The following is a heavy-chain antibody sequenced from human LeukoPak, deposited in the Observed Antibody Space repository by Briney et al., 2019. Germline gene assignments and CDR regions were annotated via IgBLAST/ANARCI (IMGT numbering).Heavy chain of an antibody. CDR1: GFTFRSYA. D-gene: IGHD5-18*01. V-gene: IGHV3-48*03. Sequence: PGGSLRLSCAASGFTFRSYAMNWVRQAPGKGLEWVSYISSSGSTIYYADSVKGRFTISRDNAKNSLYLQMNSLRAEDTAVYYCARVQATAIGDYWGQGTLVTVSS. CDR2: ISSSGSTI. CDR3: ARVQATAIGDY. J-gene: IGHJ4*02.